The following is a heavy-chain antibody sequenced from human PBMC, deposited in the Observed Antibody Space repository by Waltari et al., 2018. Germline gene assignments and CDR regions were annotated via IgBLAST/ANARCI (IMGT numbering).Heavy chain of an antibody. Sequence: QVQLVQSGAEVKKPGSSVKVSCKASGGSFSSYAISWVRQAPGQELEWMGVSMHIMGIANYATKFPGRVPITADESTRPAYMEPTSLRSEDTAVYYCAGQSRSSSWYPFDYWGQGTLVTVSA. CDR2: SMHIMGIA. D-gene: IGHD6-13*01. CDR1: GGSFSSYA. V-gene: IGHV1-69*12. J-gene: IGHJ4*02. CDR3: AGQSRSSSWYPFDY.